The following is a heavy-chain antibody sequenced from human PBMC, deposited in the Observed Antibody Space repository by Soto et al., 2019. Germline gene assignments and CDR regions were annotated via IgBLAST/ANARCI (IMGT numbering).Heavy chain of an antibody. CDR1: GFSFSSHW. J-gene: IGHJ6*02. Sequence: GGSLRLSCVASGFSFSSHWMHWVRQVPGKGPVWVSRISSDGSNKFYADSVKGRFTISRDNSKNTLYLQMNSLRAEDTAVYYCARRTGSGSSGVYGMDFWGQGTTVTVSS. D-gene: IGHD3-22*01. V-gene: IGHV3-74*01. CDR2: ISSDGSNK. CDR3: ARRTGSGSSGVYGMDF.